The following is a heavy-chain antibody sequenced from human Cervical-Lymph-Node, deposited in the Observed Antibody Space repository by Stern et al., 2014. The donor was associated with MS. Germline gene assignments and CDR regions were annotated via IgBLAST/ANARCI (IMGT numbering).Heavy chain of an antibody. J-gene: IGHJ6*02. CDR1: GYKYHDYA. CDR3: AVTTVETPMFQSYGTNV. D-gene: IGHD4-23*01. V-gene: IGHV1-3*04. Sequence: VQLVESGAEVKKPGAAVKVSCKTSGYKYHDYAMHWVRQAPGQGLEWMGWINTANGNTRYSQKLQGRVTIVRDALASTTHLELSSLTSQDTAVYYCAVTTVETPMFQSYGTNVWGQGTTVTVSS. CDR2: INTANGNT.